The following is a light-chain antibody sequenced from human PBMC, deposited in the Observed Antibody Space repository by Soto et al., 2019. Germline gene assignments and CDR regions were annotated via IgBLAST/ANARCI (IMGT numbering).Light chain of an antibody. CDR2: AAS. V-gene: IGKV1-8*01. CDR3: QQYYSYLYT. J-gene: IGKJ2*01. CDR1: QGISSY. Sequence: AIRMTQSPSSLSASTGDRVTITCRASQGISSYLAWYQQKPGQAPKLLIYAASTLQSGVPSRFSGSGSGTDFTLTIICLQSEDFATYYCQQYYSYLYTFGQGTKLEIK.